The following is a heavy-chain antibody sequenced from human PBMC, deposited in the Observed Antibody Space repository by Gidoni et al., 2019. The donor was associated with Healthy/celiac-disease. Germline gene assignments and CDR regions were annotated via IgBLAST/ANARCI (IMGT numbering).Heavy chain of an antibody. CDR2: LYHGGST. Sequence: QVQLQESGPGLVKPSGTLSLTCAVSGGSISSSNWWSWVRQPPGKGLEWIGELYHGGSTNYNPSLKSRVTISGDKSKNQFSLKLSSVTAADTAVYYCARGYEDTAMDYYYYMDVWGKGTTVTVSS. CDR3: ARGYEDTAMDYYYYMDV. D-gene: IGHD5-18*01. J-gene: IGHJ6*03. CDR1: GGSISSSNW. V-gene: IGHV4-4*02.